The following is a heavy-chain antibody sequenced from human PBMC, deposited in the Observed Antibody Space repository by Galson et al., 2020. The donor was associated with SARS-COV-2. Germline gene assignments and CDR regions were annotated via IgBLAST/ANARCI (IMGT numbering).Heavy chain of an antibody. CDR3: ARDWGQYSSGWYGGADY. D-gene: IGHD6-19*01. CDR1: GFTFSAYG. CDR2: ISYDGSEK. J-gene: IGHJ4*02. V-gene: IGHV3-30*03. Sequence: GGSLRLSCTVSGFTFSAYGMHWVRQTPGKGLEWVAVISYDGSEKFFADSVKGRFTVIRVNSKNMLYLEMNSLKTEDTAFYYCARDWGQYSSGWYGGADYWGQGTLVIVSS.